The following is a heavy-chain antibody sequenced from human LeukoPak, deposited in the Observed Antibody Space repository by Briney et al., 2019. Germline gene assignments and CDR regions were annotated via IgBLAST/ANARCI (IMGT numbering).Heavy chain of an antibody. V-gene: IGHV3-74*01. D-gene: IGHD6-19*01. CDR2: INSDGSST. CDR1: GFTFSSYW. Sequence: PGGSLRLSCAASGFTFSSYWMHWVRQAPGKGLVWASRINSDGSSTSYADSVKGRFTISRDNAKNTLYLQMNSLRAEDTAVYYCAKPSSGWYRDYYYYMDVWGKGTTVTVSS. J-gene: IGHJ6*03. CDR3: AKPSSGWYRDYYYYMDV.